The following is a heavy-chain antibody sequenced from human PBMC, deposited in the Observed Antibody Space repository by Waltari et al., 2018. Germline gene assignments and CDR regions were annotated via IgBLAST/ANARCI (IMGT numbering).Heavy chain of an antibody. CDR1: GGSISSSSYY. CDR2: IYYSGST. D-gene: IGHD6-13*01. CDR3: ARREIANSNDAFDI. J-gene: IGHJ3*02. V-gene: IGHV4-39*07. Sequence: QLQLQESGPGLVKPSETLSLTCTVSGGSISSSSYYWGWIRQPPGKGLEWIGSIYYSGSTYHNPPLKSRVTISVDTSKNQFSLKLSSVTAADTAVYYCARREIANSNDAFDIWGQGTMVTVSS.